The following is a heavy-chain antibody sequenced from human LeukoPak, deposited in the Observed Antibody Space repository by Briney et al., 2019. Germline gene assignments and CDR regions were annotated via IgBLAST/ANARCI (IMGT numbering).Heavy chain of an antibody. J-gene: IGHJ4*02. V-gene: IGHV3-23*01. D-gene: IGHD6-19*01. CDR2: ISGSGGST. Sequence: GGPLRLSCAASGFTFSSYAMSWVRQAPGKGLEWVSAISGSGGSTYYADSVKGRFTISRDNSKNTLYLQMNSLRAEDTAVYYCANGQWLGHFDYWGQGTLVTVSS. CDR1: GFTFSSYA. CDR3: ANGQWLGHFDY.